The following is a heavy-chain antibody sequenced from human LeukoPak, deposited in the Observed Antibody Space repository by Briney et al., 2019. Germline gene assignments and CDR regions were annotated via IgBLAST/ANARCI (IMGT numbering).Heavy chain of an antibody. Sequence: SETLSLTCTVSGGSISSSSYYWGWIRQPPGKGLEWIGCIYYSGSTYYNPSLKSRVTISVGTSKNQFSLKLSSVTAADTAVYYCARLRPETKWLQLSDYYFDYWGQGTLVTVSS. V-gene: IGHV4-39*01. CDR2: IYYSGST. CDR3: ARLRPETKWLQLSDYYFDY. J-gene: IGHJ4*02. CDR1: GGSISSSSYY. D-gene: IGHD5-24*01.